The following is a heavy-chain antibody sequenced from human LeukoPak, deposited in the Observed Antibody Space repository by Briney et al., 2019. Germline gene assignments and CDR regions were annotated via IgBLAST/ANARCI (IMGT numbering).Heavy chain of an antibody. D-gene: IGHD3-10*01. CDR1: GFTFSSYS. CDR3: ARGRLVRGVNFDY. Sequence: GGSLRLSCAASGFTFSSYSMNWVRQAPGKGLEWVSSISSGSSYIYYADSVKGRFTISRDNAKNSLYLQMNSLRAEDTAVYYCARGRLVRGVNFDYWGQGTLVTVSS. J-gene: IGHJ4*02. CDR2: ISSGSSYI. V-gene: IGHV3-21*01.